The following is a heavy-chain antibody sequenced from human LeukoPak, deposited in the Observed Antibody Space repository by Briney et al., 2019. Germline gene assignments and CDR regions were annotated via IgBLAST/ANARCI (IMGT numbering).Heavy chain of an antibody. Sequence: GASLRLSCAASGFTFSSYAMSWVRQAPGKGLEWVSTISGSGDSTYYADSVKGRFTISRDNSKNTLYLQMNSLRADDTAVYYCAKGRSGVEVAALNYWGQGTPVTVSS. CDR2: ISGSGDST. V-gene: IGHV3-23*01. J-gene: IGHJ4*02. CDR1: GFTFSSYA. D-gene: IGHD2-15*01. CDR3: AKGRSGVEVAALNY.